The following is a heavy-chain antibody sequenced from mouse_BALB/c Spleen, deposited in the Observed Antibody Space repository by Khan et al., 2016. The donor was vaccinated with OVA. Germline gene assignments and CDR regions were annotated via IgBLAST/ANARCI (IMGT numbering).Heavy chain of an antibody. CDR2: INPNNDDT. CDR1: GYTFTTYV. D-gene: IGHD2-3*01. J-gene: IGHJ4*01. CDR3: ARGMGLLRGALDF. Sequence: VQLQQSGPELVKPGASVKMSCKASGYTFTTYVIHWVKQKPGQGLEWIGYINPNNDDTKYNEKFKDKATLTSDKSSTTAYMEIRSLTSEDSAVYCCARGMGLLRGALDFWGQGTSVTVSS. V-gene: IGHV1S136*01.